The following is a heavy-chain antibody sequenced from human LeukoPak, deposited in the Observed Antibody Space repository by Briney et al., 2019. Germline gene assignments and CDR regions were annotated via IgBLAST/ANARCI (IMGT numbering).Heavy chain of an antibody. Sequence: SETLSLTCTVSGSSLSSDYYWGWILQPPGKGLEWIGYIYYSGSTNYNPSLKSRVTISVDTSKNQFSLKLSSVTAADTAVYYCASGRDTASFDYWGQGTLVTVSS. J-gene: IGHJ4*02. CDR2: IYYSGST. D-gene: IGHD5-18*01. V-gene: IGHV4-61*01. CDR3: ASGRDTASFDY. CDR1: GSSLSSDYY.